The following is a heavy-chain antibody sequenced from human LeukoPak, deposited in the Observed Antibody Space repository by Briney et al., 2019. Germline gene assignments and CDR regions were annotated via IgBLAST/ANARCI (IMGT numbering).Heavy chain of an antibody. CDR1: GFTFSIYA. Sequence: GGSLRLSCAASGFTFSIYAMSWVRQAPGEGLERVSSITSISSASFYADSVKGRFTISRDNSRGTLYLQMNSLGAGDTAIYYCAKDVRCSSTSCLFDYWGQGTLVTVSS. CDR3: AKDVRCSSTSCLFDY. CDR2: ITSISSAS. V-gene: IGHV3-23*01. D-gene: IGHD2-2*01. J-gene: IGHJ4*02.